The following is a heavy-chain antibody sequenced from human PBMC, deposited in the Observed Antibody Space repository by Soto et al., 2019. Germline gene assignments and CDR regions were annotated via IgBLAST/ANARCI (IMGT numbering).Heavy chain of an antibody. CDR2: IYYSGST. J-gene: IGHJ6*02. D-gene: IGHD1-26*01. Sequence: SETLSLTCTVSGGSISSGGYYWSWIRQHPGKGLEWIGYIYYSGSTYYNPSLKSRVTISVDTSKNQFSLKLSSVTAADTAVYYCARSVYQSGSYLNYYYYYGMDVCGQGTTVTVSS. CDR1: GGSISSGGYY. CDR3: ARSVYQSGSYLNYYYYYGMDV. V-gene: IGHV4-31*02.